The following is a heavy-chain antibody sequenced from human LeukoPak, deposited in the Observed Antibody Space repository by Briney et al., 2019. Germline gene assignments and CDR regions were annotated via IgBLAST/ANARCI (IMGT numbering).Heavy chain of an antibody. Sequence: GGSLRLSCAASGFTFSDYYMSWIRQAPGKGLEWVSYISSSSSYTNYADSVKGRFTISRDNAKNSLYLQMNSLRAEDTAVYYCVRGASESGRWLQLRLRYFDYWGQGTLVTVSS. D-gene: IGHD5-24*01. CDR1: GFTFSDYY. J-gene: IGHJ4*02. V-gene: IGHV3-11*05. CDR2: ISSSSSYT. CDR3: VRGASESGRWLQLRLRYFDY.